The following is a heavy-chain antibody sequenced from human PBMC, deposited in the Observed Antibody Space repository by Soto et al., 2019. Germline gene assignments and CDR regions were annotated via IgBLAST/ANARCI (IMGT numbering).Heavy chain of an antibody. CDR2: TYYRSRWSF. J-gene: IGHJ6*02. D-gene: IGHD3-10*01. CDR1: GNNVSSNTGA. Sequence: SQTLPLTCALSGNNVSSNTGAWIWIRQSPSRGLEWLGRTYYRSRWSFDYALSVKSRVTIDPDTSKNQFSLHLDSLTPEDTAVYYLEGVTWLRAMHVWG. V-gene: IGHV6-1*01. CDR3: EGVTWLRAMHV.